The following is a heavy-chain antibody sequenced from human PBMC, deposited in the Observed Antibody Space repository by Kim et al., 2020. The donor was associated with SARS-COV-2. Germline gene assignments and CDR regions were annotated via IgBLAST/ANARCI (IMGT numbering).Heavy chain of an antibody. D-gene: IGHD2-2*01. CDR1: GDSISSYY. CDR2: IYYSGTT. J-gene: IGHJ5*02. CDR3: AREPHHMYCGSASCYPT. Sequence: SETLSLTCVVSGDSISSYYWSWIRQSPGRGLEWLGYIYYSGTTTYNPSLKNRVSISIHTSKTQFSLNLTSVTAADTAIYYCAREPHHMYCGSASCYPTWGQGILISVSS. V-gene: IGHV4-59*13.